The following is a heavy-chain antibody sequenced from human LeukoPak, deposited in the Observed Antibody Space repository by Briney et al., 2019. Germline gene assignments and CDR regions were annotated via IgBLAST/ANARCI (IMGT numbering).Heavy chain of an antibody. J-gene: IGHJ4*02. CDR3: AKDYVWGSGSYVLDC. V-gene: IGHV3-30*02. CDR1: GFTFSSYG. CDR2: IRYDGSNK. D-gene: IGHD3-10*01. Sequence: PGGSLRLSCAASGFTFSSYGMHWVRQAPGKGLEWVAFIRYDGSNKYYADSVKGRFTISRDNSKNTLYLQMNSLRAEDTAVYYCAKDYVWGSGSYVLDCWGQGTLVTVSS.